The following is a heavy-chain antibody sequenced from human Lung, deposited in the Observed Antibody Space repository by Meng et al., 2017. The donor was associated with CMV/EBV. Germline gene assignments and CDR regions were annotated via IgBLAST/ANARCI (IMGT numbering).Heavy chain of an antibody. CDR3: ARDSLCEPKCGTDV. CDR2: VFHTGAT. CDR1: GGSISGSSYY. J-gene: IGHJ6*02. V-gene: IGHV4-31*03. Sequence: PCTVPGGSISGSSYYWSWIRQHPGKGPEWIGYVFHTGATYYSPSLNSRLTLSLDTSKNQFSLKLSSVTAADTAVYYCARDSLCEPKCGTDVWGPGTTVTVSS.